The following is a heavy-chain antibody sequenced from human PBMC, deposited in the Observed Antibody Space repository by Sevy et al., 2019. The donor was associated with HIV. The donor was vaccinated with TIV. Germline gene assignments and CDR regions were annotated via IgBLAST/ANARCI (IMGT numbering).Heavy chain of an antibody. CDR3: ARVGVSYCTDDCYHRFDY. CDR2: ISYDGSKK. CDR1: GVTFSSYA. D-gene: IGHD2-21*02. Sequence: GGSLRLSCAASGVTFSSYALLWVRQAPGKGLEWVSLISYDGSKKYYSDSVKGRFAISRDESKTTLFLQMNSLRSEDSAIYYCARVGVSYCTDDCYHRFDYWGRGILVTVSS. J-gene: IGHJ4*02. V-gene: IGHV3-30*09.